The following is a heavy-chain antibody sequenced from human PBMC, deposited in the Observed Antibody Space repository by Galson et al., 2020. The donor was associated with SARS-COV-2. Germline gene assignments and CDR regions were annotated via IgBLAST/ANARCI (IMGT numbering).Heavy chain of an antibody. CDR1: GFTFSSYW. CDR2: IKQDGSEK. CDR3: ARDLYEWLVSWYVAL. J-gene: IGHJ2*01. Sequence: GGSLRLTCAASGFTFSSYWMSWVRQAPRKGLEWVANIKQDGSEKYYVDSVKGRFTISRDNAKNSLYLQMNSLRAEDTAVYYCARDLYEWLVSWYVALWGRGALGTVSS. D-gene: IGHD6-19*01. V-gene: IGHV3-7*01.